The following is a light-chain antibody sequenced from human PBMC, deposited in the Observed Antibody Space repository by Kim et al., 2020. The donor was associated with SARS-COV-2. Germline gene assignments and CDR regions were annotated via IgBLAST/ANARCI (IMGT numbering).Light chain of an antibody. CDR1: SHNVDNCG. Sequence: ARLMCTENSHNVDNCGAAWLQQEEGHRPQLLSYRNDNRTSGISERFSASRSGNTASLTITGLQPEEEADYYCSAWDSSLSSWVFGGGTQLTVL. V-gene: IGLV10-54*01. J-gene: IGLJ3*02. CDR3: SAWDSSLSSWV. CDR2: RND.